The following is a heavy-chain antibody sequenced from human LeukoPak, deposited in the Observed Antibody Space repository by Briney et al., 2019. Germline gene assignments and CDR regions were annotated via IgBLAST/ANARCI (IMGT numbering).Heavy chain of an antibody. CDR1: GGSISSYY. D-gene: IGHD1-26*01. J-gene: IGHJ4*02. CDR2: IYYSGST. Sequence: SETLSLTCTVSGGSISSYYWSWIRQPPGKGLEWIGYIYYSGSTNYNPSLKSRVTISVDTSKNQFSLKLSSVTAADTAVYYCVRHVKGATPLFYFDYWGQGTLVTVSS. CDR3: VRHVKGATPLFYFDY. V-gene: IGHV4-59*08.